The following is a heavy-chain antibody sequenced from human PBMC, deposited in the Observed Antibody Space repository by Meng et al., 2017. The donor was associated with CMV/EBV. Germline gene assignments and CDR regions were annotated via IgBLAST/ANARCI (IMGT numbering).Heavy chain of an antibody. Sequence: GGSLRLSCAASGFTFDRSTIHWVRQAPGKGLEWVSGIGYNSDYIGYADSVKGRFTISRDNAKNSVYLQMNSLRPEDTALYYCARDDCGNYCTLADWGQGTLVTVSS. D-gene: IGHD2-8*01. V-gene: IGHV3-9*01. CDR3: ARDDCGNYCTLAD. CDR2: IGYNSDYI. J-gene: IGHJ4*01. CDR1: GFTFDRST.